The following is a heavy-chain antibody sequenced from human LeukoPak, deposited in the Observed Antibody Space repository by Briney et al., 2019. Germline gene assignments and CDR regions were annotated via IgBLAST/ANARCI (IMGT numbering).Heavy chain of an antibody. CDR1: GFTFSVYY. J-gene: IGHJ6*02. D-gene: IGHD3-9*01. CDR3: AGESDILIGFGMDV. Sequence: GGSLRLSCAASGFTFSVYYMSWIRQAPGKGLEWVSYISSSGSTIYYADSVKGRFTISRDNAKNSLYLQMNSLRAEDTAVYYCAGESDILIGFGMDVWGQGTTVTVSS. V-gene: IGHV3-11*01. CDR2: ISSSGSTI.